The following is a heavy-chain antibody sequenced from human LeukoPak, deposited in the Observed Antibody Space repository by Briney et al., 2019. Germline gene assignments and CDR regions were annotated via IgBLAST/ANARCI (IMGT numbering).Heavy chain of an antibody. J-gene: IGHJ4*02. D-gene: IGHD7-27*01. CDR1: GGSISSSSYS. V-gene: IGHV4-39*01. Sequence: PSETLPLTCTVSGGSISSSSYSWGWIRQPPGKGLEWIGSIYYSGSTYYNPSLKSRVTISVDTSKNQFSLKLSSVSVADTAVYYCARRSFQAGEFDYWGQGTLVTVSS. CDR2: IYYSGST. CDR3: ARRSFQAGEFDY.